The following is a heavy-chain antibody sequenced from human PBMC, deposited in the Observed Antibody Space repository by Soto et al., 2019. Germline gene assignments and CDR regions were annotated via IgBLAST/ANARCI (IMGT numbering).Heavy chain of an antibody. Sequence: PGGSLRLSCSASGFIVRRYWMAWVRQAPGKGLEWVATIKLDGREKNYLDSVQGRFTISRDDAENSMSLQMSSLRGEDTAVYFCVREVVGYGRFDYWGRGTEVTVSS. CDR1: GFIVRRYW. V-gene: IGHV3-7*01. J-gene: IGHJ4*02. CDR2: IKLDGREK. D-gene: IGHD2-2*01. CDR3: VREVVGYGRFDY.